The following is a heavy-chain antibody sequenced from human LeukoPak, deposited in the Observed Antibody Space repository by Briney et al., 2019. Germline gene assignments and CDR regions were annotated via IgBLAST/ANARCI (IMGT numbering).Heavy chain of an antibody. J-gene: IGHJ4*02. D-gene: IGHD1-26*01. CDR1: GFRFTNYR. V-gene: IGHV5-51*01. Sequence: GEPLQISCKGSGFRFTNYRIGWVRPMPGKGLEWMGIIYPGDSDTRYSPSFQGQVTISADKSISTAYLQWSSLKASDTAMYYCARLGGSYFDYWGQGTLVTVSS. CDR3: ARLGGSYFDY. CDR2: IYPGDSDT.